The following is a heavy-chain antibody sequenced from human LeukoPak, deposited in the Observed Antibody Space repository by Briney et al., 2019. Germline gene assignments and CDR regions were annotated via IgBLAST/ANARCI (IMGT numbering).Heavy chain of an antibody. CDR1: GLTFSSYA. CDR2: ISGSGGST. V-gene: IGHV3-23*01. D-gene: IGHD3-22*01. J-gene: IGHJ4*02. CDR3: AKDLVGYYDSRGNFDY. Sequence: QPGGSLRLSCAASGLTFSSYAMSWVRQAPGKGLEWVSAISGSGGSTYYADSVKGRFTISRDNSKNTLYLQMNSLRAEDTAVYYCAKDLVGYYDSRGNFDYGGQGTLVTVSS.